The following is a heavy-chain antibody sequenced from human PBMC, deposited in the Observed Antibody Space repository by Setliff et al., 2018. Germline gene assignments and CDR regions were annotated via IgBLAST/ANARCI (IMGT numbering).Heavy chain of an antibody. CDR2: LSGGSSYI. J-gene: IGHJ6*03. CDR3: ARDHGVVPGVDYMDV. Sequence: GASLSLSCAASGFTFSDYGMNWVRQAPGKGLEWVACLSGGSSYIHYADSMKGRFTISRDDSKNSLYLQMNSLRAEDTGVYYCARDHGVVPGVDYMDVWGKGTTVTVSS. V-gene: IGHV3-21*01. D-gene: IGHD2-15*01. CDR1: GFTFSDYG.